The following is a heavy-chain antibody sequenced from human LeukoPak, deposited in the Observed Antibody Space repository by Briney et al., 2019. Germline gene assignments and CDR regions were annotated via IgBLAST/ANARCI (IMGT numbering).Heavy chain of an antibody. CDR2: IYYSGST. Sequence: SETLSLTCTVSGGSISSYYWSWIRQPPGKGLEWIGYIYYSGSTNSHPSLKSRVTISLDTSKNQFSLKLNSVTAADTAVYYCATSLAVEGAFDIWGQGTMVTVSS. D-gene: IGHD6-19*01. J-gene: IGHJ3*02. CDR3: ATSLAVEGAFDI. V-gene: IGHV4-59*01. CDR1: GGSISSYY.